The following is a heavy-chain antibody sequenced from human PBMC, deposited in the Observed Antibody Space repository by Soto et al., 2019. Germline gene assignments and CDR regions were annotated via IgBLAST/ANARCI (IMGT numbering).Heavy chain of an antibody. J-gene: IGHJ6*03. CDR1: GYTFTSYG. Sequence: ASVKVSCKASGYTFTSYGISWVRQAPGQGLEWMGWMNPNSGNTGYAQKLQGRVTMTRNTSISTAYMELSSLRSEDTAVYYCASSGYSSSTDDYYYYYMDVWGKGTTVTVSS. V-gene: IGHV1-8*02. CDR2: MNPNSGNT. CDR3: ASSGYSSSTDDYYYYYMDV. D-gene: IGHD6-6*01.